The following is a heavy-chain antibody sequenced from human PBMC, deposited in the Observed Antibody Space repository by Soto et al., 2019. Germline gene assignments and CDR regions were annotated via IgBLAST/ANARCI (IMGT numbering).Heavy chain of an antibody. CDR3: SRRAPEGFDP. V-gene: IGHV4-39*01. CDR2: INHSGNT. J-gene: IGHJ5*02. CDR1: GGSIGTSAYY. Sequence: SETLSLTCAVSGGSIGTSAYYWGWIRQAPGKGLEWIGSINHSGNTYLSPSLKDRVTMSVDTSKNSFSLKLRSATAADTGLYYCSRRAPEGFDPWGQGTLVTVYS.